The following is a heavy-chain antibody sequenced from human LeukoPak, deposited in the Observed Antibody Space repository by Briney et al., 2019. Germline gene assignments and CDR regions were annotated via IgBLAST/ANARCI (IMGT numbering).Heavy chain of an antibody. V-gene: IGHV1-69*06. CDR3: AKDRYSSWYLTLDY. D-gene: IGHD6-13*01. CDR2: IIPPFGTA. CDR1: GCTFTSYG. Sequence: SVEVSCKASGCTFTSYGISWVRQAPGQGLEWMGGIIPPFGTANYGQKSQGRVTITADKSTSTAYMELSSLRSEDTAVYYCAKDRYSSWYLTLDYWGQGTLVTVSS. J-gene: IGHJ4*02.